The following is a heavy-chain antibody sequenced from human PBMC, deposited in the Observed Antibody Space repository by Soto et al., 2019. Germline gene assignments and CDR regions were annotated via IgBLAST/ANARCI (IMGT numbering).Heavy chain of an antibody. Sequence: TLSLTCTVSGGPINSNIYYWGWIRQPPGKGLEWIGSIHHSGRTYNSPSLKSRVTISADTSKNQFSLKLSSVTAADTAMYYCASEYSYDSNAYYSAYFDYWGQGALVTVSS. V-gene: IGHV4-39*01. CDR1: GGPINSNIYY. CDR3: ASEYSYDSNAYYSAYFDY. D-gene: IGHD3-22*01. J-gene: IGHJ4*02. CDR2: IHHSGRT.